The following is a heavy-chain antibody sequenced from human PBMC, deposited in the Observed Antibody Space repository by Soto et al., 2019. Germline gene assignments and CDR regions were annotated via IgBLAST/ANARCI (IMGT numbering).Heavy chain of an antibody. D-gene: IGHD1-26*01. CDR1: GGSISSGDYY. CDR3: AREGGPDVFDI. CDR2: IYYSGST. J-gene: IGHJ3*02. V-gene: IGHV4-30-4*01. Sequence: QVQLQESGPGLVKPSQTLSLTCTVSGGSISSGDYYWSWIRQPPGKGLEWIGYIYYSGSTYYKSSLKSRVIISIDTSKNQFSLKLSSVTAADTAVYYCAREGGPDVFDIWGQGAMVTVSS.